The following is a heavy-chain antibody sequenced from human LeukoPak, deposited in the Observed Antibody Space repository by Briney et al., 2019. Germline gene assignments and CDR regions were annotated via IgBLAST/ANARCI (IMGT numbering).Heavy chain of an antibody. J-gene: IGHJ4*02. V-gene: IGHV1-18*01. Sequence: ASVKVSCKASGYTFTSYGISWVRQAPGQGLEWMGWISAYNGNTNYAQKLQGRVTMTTDTSTSTAYMELRSLRSDDTAVYYCARGGRSMTTVVGGDYWGQGTLVTVSS. CDR3: ARGGRSMTTVVGGDY. CDR1: GYTFTSYG. CDR2: ISAYNGNT. D-gene: IGHD4-4*01.